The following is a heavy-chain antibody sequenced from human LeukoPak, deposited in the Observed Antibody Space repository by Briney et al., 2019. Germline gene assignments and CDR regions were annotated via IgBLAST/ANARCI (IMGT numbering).Heavy chain of an antibody. CDR2: IRYDGTKK. Sequence: GGSLRLSCVAAGFTFSDYGMHWVRQAPGKGLEWVAFIRYDGTKKYYADSVKGRFTISRDDSKNTVYLQMYSLRPEDTAVYYCGKAWGRSVYGFDYWGQETLVTVFS. CDR3: GKAWGRSVYGFDY. D-gene: IGHD3-16*01. V-gene: IGHV3-30*02. J-gene: IGHJ4*02. CDR1: GFTFSDYG.